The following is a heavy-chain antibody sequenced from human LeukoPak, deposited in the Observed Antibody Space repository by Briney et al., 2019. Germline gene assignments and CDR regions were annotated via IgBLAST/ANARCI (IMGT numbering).Heavy chain of an antibody. V-gene: IGHV4-61*02. CDR1: GGSISSGSYY. Sequence: PSQTLSLTCTVSGGSISSGSYYWSWIRQPAGKGLEWIGRIYTSGSTNYNPSLKSRVTISVDTSKNQFSLKLSSVTAADTAVYYCAKDSSVLRYFDWLLQDFFDYWGQGTLVTVSS. CDR2: IYTSGST. CDR3: AKDSSVLRYFDWLLQDFFDY. D-gene: IGHD3-9*01. J-gene: IGHJ4*02.